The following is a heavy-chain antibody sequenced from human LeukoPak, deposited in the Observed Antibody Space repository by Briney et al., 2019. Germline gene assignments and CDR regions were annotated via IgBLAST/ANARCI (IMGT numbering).Heavy chain of an antibody. Sequence: GGSLRLSCAASGFTFSSYWMHWVRQAPGKGLVWVSRINSDGSSTSHADSVKGRFTLSRDNDKNTLYLQMNSLRAEGTGVYYCARGYSSGWSGYWGQGTLVTVSS. CDR1: GFTFSSYW. CDR3: ARGYSSGWSGY. J-gene: IGHJ4*02. V-gene: IGHV3-74*01. CDR2: INSDGSST. D-gene: IGHD6-19*01.